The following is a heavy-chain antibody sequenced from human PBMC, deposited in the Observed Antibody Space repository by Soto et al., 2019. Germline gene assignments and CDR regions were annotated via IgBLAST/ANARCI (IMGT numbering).Heavy chain of an antibody. CDR1: GGSISSYY. CDR2: IYYSGST. D-gene: IGHD6-19*01. J-gene: IGHJ5*02. V-gene: IGHV4-59*08. CDR3: AVAVAGTVGWFDP. Sequence: SETLSLTCTVSGGSISSYYWSWIRQPPGKGLEWIGYIYYSGSTNYNPSLKSRVTISVDTSKNQFSLKLSSVTAADTAVYYCAVAVAGTVGWFDPWGQGTLVTVSS.